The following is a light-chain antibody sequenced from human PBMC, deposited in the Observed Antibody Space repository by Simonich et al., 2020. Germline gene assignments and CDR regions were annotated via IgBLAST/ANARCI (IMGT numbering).Light chain of an antibody. CDR2: WAS. CDR1: QSVLYSSNTKNY. Sequence: DIVMTQSPDSLAVSLGERATINCKSSQSVLYSSNTKNYLAWYQQKPGQPPKLLIYWASTRESGVPDRGSGSGSGTDFTLTISSLQAEDVAVYYCQQDYSTPWTFGQGTKLEIK. J-gene: IGKJ1*01. V-gene: IGKV4-1*01. CDR3: QQDYSTPWT.